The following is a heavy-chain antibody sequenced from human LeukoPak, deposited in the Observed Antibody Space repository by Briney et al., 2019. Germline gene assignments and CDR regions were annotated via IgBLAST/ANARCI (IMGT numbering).Heavy chain of an antibody. D-gene: IGHD3-16*01. CDR2: ISGSGGST. V-gene: IGHV3-23*01. CDR3: AKDGAESYAPRSYYFDY. CDR1: GFTFSNYW. Sequence: PGGSLRLSCAASGFTFSNYWMHWVRQAPGKGLEWVSAISGSGGSTYYADSVKGRFTISRDNSKNTLYLQMNSLRAEDTAVYYCAKDGAESYAPRSYYFDYWGQGTLVTVSS. J-gene: IGHJ4*02.